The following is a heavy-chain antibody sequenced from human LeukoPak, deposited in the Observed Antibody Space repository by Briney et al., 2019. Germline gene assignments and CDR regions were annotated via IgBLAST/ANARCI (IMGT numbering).Heavy chain of an antibody. CDR1: GYTFTGYY. CDR3: ARWKWTYYDFWSGYDTDY. V-gene: IGHV1-2*06. CDR2: INPNSGGT. Sequence: ASVKVSCKASGYTFTGYYMHWVRQAPGQGLEWMGRINPNSGGTNYAQKFQGRVTMTRDTSISTAYMELSRLRSEDTAVYYCARWKWTYYDFWSGYDTDYWGQGTLVTVSS. J-gene: IGHJ4*02. D-gene: IGHD3-3*01.